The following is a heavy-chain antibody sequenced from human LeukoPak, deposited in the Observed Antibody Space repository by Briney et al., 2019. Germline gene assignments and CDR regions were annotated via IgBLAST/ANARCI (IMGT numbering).Heavy chain of an antibody. CDR2: INHSGST. Sequence: SETLSLTCAVYGGSFSGYYWSWIRQPPGKRLEWIGEINHSGSTNYNPSLKSRVTISVDTSKNQFSLKLSSVTAADTAVYYCARGQTGSTVAYVLHYFDYWGQGTLVTVSS. CDR3: ARGQTGSTVAYVLHYFDY. CDR1: GGSFSGYY. V-gene: IGHV4-34*01. J-gene: IGHJ4*02. D-gene: IGHD4-23*01.